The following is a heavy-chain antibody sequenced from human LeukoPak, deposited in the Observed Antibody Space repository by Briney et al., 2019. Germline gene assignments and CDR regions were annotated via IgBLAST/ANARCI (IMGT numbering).Heavy chain of an antibody. J-gene: IGHJ4*02. D-gene: IGHD6-13*01. CDR3: ARGPQLANFDY. CDR2: IYYSGST. V-gene: IGHV4-31*03. CDR1: GGSISSGGYY. Sequence: SSETLSLTCTVSGGSISSGGYYWSWIRQHPGKGLEWIGYIYYSGSTYYNPSLKSRVTISVDTSKNQFSLKLSSVTAADTAVYYCARGPQLANFDYWGQGTLVTVSS.